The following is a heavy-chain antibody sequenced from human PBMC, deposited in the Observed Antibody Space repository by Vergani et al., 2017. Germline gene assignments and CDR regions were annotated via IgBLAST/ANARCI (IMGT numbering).Heavy chain of an antibody. CDR1: GYTFTSYG. J-gene: IGHJ3*02. V-gene: IGHV1-18*04. CDR2: ISAYNGNT. Sequence: QVQLVQSGAEVKKPGASVKVSCKASGYTFTSYGISWVRQAPGQGLEWMGWISAYNGNTNYAQKLKGRVTMTTDTSTSTAYMELRSLRSDDTAVYYCARDWTSYYYGSGSPWRAFDIWGQGTMVTVSS. CDR3: ARDWTSYYYGSGSPWRAFDI. D-gene: IGHD3-10*01.